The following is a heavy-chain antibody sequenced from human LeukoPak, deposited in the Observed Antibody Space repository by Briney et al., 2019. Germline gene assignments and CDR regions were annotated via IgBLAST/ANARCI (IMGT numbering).Heavy chain of an antibody. D-gene: IGHD3-3*01. J-gene: IGHJ4*02. CDR2: IYYSGST. CDR1: GGSISSGGYY. Sequence: SQTLSLTCTVSGGSISSGGYYWSWIRQHPGKGLEWIGYIYYSGSTYYNPSLKSRVTISVDTSKNQFSLKLSSVTAADTAVHYCARGGGFWSGYYPHDYWGQGTLVTVSS. V-gene: IGHV4-31*03. CDR3: ARGGGFWSGYYPHDY.